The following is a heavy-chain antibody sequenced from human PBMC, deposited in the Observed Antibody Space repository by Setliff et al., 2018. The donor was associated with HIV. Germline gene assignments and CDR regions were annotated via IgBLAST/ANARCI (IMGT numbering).Heavy chain of an antibody. CDR3: ARYGGPVDFGDY. CDR1: GFTFDDYG. Sequence: GESLKISCVVSGFTFDDYGMSWVRQTPGAGLEWLSDINWSGSTTGYVDSVKGRFTISRDNAKNSLYLQMNSLRAEDTAVYYCARYGGPVDFGDYWGQGTLVTVSS. J-gene: IGHJ4*02. V-gene: IGHV3-20*04. D-gene: IGHD3-16*01. CDR2: INWSGSTT.